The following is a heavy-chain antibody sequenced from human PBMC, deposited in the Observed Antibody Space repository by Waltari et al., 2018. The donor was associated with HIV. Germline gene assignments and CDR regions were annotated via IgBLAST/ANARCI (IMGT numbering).Heavy chain of an antibody. Sequence: QVQLVQSGAEVKKPGASVKVSCKASGYTFPSYDIHWVRQSTGPGLQWMGWMNPNRGNTGYAQKFQGRVTMTRNTSISTAYMELSSLRSEDTAVYYCARLRASKGEKKPQWLVRAYYYYGMDVWGQGTTVTVSS. V-gene: IGHV1-8*01. J-gene: IGHJ6*02. CDR2: MNPNRGNT. CDR1: GYTFPSYD. CDR3: ARLRASKGEKKPQWLVRAYYYYGMDV. D-gene: IGHD6-19*01.